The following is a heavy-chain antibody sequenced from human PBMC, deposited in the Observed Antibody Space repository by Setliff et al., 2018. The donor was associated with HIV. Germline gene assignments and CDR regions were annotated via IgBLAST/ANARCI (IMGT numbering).Heavy chain of an antibody. CDR1: GDSINYKY. V-gene: IGHV4-59*08. CDR2: IFYSGST. J-gene: IGHJ4*02. D-gene: IGHD6-19*01. Sequence: SETLSLTCTVSGDSINYKYWSWIRQSPGKGLEWIGYIFYSGSTNYNPSLKSRVTIFVDTSKNQFSLKLNSVTAADTAVYYCARQEAVTGHSFDSWGQGALVTVSS. CDR3: ARQEAVTGHSFDS.